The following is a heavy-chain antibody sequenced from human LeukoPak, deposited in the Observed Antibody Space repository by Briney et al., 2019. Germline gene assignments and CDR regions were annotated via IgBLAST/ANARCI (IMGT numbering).Heavy chain of an antibody. CDR1: GYTFTGYY. D-gene: IGHD3-3*01. CDR2: INPNSGGT. J-gene: IGHJ4*02. Sequence: ASVKVSCKASGYTFTGYYMHLVRQAPGQGLEWMGWINPNSGGTNYAQKFQGRVTMTWATSISTAYMELSRLRSDDPAVYYCARDPGITIFGVVMYFDDWGQGTLVTVSS. V-gene: IGHV1-2*02. CDR3: ARDPGITIFGVVMYFDD.